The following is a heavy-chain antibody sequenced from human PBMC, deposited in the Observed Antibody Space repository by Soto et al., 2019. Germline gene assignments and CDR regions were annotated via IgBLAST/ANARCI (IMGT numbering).Heavy chain of an antibody. V-gene: IGHV4-31*03. CDR2: IHSSGST. CDR3: ARDDRNYHDRNGYYL. Sequence: PSETLSLTCTVSGGSINNGSYYWSWILQHPGKGLEWIGYIHSSGSTNYNPSLMSRLTISEDTSKNQFSLKVNSVTAADTAVYYCARDDRNYHDRNGYYLWGHGTQSNVS. J-gene: IGHJ2*01. CDR1: GGSINNGSYY. D-gene: IGHD3-22*01.